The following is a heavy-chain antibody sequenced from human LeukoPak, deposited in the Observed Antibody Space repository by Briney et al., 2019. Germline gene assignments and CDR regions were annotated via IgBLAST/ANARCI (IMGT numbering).Heavy chain of an antibody. D-gene: IGHD3-3*01. CDR1: GGSISSSSYY. V-gene: IGHV4-39*02. CDR2: IYYSGST. CDR3: ARDGGNFWSGLYYYYMDV. J-gene: IGHJ6*03. Sequence: SETLSLTCTVSGGSISSSSYYWGWIRQPPGKGLEWIGSIYYSGSTYYNPSLRSRVTISVDTSKNQFSLKLSSVTAADTAVYYCARDGGNFWSGLYYYYMDVWGKGTTVTVSS.